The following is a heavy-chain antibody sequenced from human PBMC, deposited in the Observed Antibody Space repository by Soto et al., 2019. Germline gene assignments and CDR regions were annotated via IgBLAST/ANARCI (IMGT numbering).Heavy chain of an antibody. CDR1: GYTFTSYW. Sequence: PGESLKISCKGSGYTFTSYWITWVRQAPGQRLEWMGWINAGNGNTKYSQKFQGRVTITRDTSASTAYMELSSLRSEDTAVYYCARGFVDSSGYFYYWGQGTLVTVS. CDR3: ARGFVDSSGYFYY. V-gene: IGHV1-3*01. J-gene: IGHJ4*02. D-gene: IGHD3-22*01. CDR2: INAGNGNT.